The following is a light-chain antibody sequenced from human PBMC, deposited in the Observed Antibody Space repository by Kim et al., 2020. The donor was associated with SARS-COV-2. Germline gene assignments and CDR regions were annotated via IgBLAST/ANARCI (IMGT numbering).Light chain of an antibody. CDR3: QQYNSYPRT. Sequence: DIQMTQSPSSLSASVGDRVTITCRASQNFSHYLAWFQVKPGKAPKSLIYATTSLHSGVPPRFSGSGSGTDFTLTISNLQPEDFATYYCQQYNSYPRTFGQWTKLEI. V-gene: IGKV1-16*01. CDR1: QNFSHY. J-gene: IGKJ2*02. CDR2: ATT.